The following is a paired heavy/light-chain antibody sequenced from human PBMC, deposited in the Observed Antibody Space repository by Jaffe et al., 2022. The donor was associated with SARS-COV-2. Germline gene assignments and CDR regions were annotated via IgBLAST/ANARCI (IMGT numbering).Light chain of an antibody. J-gene: IGLJ2*01. CDR1: TGAVTSGHY. Sequence: QAVVTQEPSLTVSPGGTVTLTCGSSTGAVTSGHYPYWFQQKPGQAPRTLIYDTSNKHSWTPARFSGSLLGGKAALTLSGAQPEDEAEYYCLLSYSGAVVFGGGTKLTVL. CDR3: LLSYSGAVV. CDR2: DTS. V-gene: IGLV7-46*01.
Heavy chain of an antibody. CDR2: ISYDGSNK. V-gene: IGHV3-30-3*01. CDR1: GFTFSSYA. CDR3: ARGNLAVGSGYAIGMDV. D-gene: IGHD3-22*01. Sequence: QVQLVESGGGVVQPGRSLRLSCAASGFTFSSYAMHWVRQAPGKGLEWVAVISYDGSNKYYADSVKGRFTISRDNSKNTLYLQMNSLRAEDTAVYYCARGNLAVGSGYAIGMDVWGQGTTVTVSS. J-gene: IGHJ6*02.